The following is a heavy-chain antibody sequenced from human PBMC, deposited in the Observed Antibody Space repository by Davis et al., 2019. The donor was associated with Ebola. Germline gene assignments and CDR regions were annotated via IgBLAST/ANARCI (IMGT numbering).Heavy chain of an antibody. CDR1: GSNFNTYP. V-gene: IGHV3-30*04. CDR3: ARGVVGATLH. J-gene: IGHJ4*02. D-gene: IGHD1-26*01. CDR2: ISYDGKNN. Sequence: GESLKISCAASGSNFNTYPMHWLRQAPGKGLEWLAVISYDGKNNYTADSVKGRFTISRDKSKNTLYLQMNSLRAEDTAVYYCARGVVGATLHWGQGTLVTVSS.